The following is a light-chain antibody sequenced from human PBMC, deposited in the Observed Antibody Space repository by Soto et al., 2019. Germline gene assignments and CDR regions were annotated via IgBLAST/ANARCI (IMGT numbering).Light chain of an antibody. Sequence: QLVLTQSPSASASLGASVKLTCTLSSGHSSYAIAWHQQQPEKGPRYLMKLNSDGSHRKGDGIPDRFSGSSSGAERYLTISSHQSEDEADYYCQTWGTGIVVFGGGTKLTVL. V-gene: IGLV4-69*01. CDR3: QTWGTGIVV. CDR1: SGHSSYA. J-gene: IGLJ2*01. CDR2: LNSDGSH.